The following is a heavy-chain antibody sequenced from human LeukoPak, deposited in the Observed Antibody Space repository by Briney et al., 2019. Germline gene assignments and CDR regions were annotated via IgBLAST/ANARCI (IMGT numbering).Heavy chain of an antibody. CDR2: INPNSGGT. D-gene: IGHD6-19*01. V-gene: IGHV1-2*02. CDR3: ARDLLAVAGTYY. J-gene: IGHJ4*02. CDR1: GYTFTGYY. Sequence: ASVKVSCKASGYTFTGYYMHWVRQAPGQGLEWMGWINPNSGGTNYAQKFQGRVTMTRDTSICTAYMELSRLRSDDTAVYYCARDLLAVAGTYYWGQGTLVTVSS.